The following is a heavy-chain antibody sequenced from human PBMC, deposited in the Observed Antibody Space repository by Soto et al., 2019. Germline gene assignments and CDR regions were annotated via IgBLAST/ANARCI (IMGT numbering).Heavy chain of an antibody. V-gene: IGHV1-8*01. D-gene: IGHD3-16*01. Sequence: ASVKVSCKASGYTFTIYDINWVRQATGQGLEWMGWMNPNSGNTGYAQKFQGRVTMTRNTSISTAYMELSSLRSEDTAVYYCAREVGLGDYHYYNMDVGGKGTRVTVSS. J-gene: IGHJ6*03. CDR3: AREVGLGDYHYYNMDV. CDR2: MNPNSGNT. CDR1: GYTFTIYD.